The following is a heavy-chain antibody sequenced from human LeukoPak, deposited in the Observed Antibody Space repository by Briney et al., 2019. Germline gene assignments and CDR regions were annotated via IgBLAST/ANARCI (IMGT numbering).Heavy chain of an antibody. CDR3: VRDETLWTLDW. V-gene: IGHV3-74*03. Sequence: GGSLRLSCAASGFTFSGHWIHWVRQAPGMGLVWVSRINEEGSDSMYEESVKGRFTISRDNAKNTVYLQMSSLRVEDTAVYYCVRDETLWTLDWWGQGTLVSVSS. CDR2: INEEGSDS. D-gene: IGHD1-1*01. J-gene: IGHJ4*02. CDR1: GFTFSGHW.